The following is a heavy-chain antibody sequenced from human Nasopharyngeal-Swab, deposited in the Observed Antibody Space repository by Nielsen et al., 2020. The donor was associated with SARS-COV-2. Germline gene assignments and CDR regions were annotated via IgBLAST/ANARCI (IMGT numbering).Heavy chain of an antibody. V-gene: IGHV1-2*06. CDR2: INPNSGGT. CDR3: ARGYSGYDHTSLFFDY. Sequence: ASVKVSCKASGYTFTGYYMHWVRQAPGQGLEWMGRINPNSGGTNYAQKFQGRVTMTRDTSISTAYMELSRLRSDDTAVYYCARGYSGYDHTSLFFDYWGQGTLVTVSS. D-gene: IGHD5-12*01. CDR1: GYTFTGYY. J-gene: IGHJ4*02.